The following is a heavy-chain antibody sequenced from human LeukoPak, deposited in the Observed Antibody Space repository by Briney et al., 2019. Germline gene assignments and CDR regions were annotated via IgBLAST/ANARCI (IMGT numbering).Heavy chain of an antibody. J-gene: IGHJ3*02. D-gene: IGHD2-21*01. CDR1: GYTFTSYG. V-gene: IGHV1-2*02. Sequence: ASVKVSCKASGYTFTSYGISWVRQAPGQGLEWMGWINPNSGGTNYAQKFQGRVTMTRDTSISTAYMELSRLRSDDTAVYYCARDRDCGGDCYHDAFDIWGQGTMVTVSS. CDR2: INPNSGGT. CDR3: ARDRDCGGDCYHDAFDI.